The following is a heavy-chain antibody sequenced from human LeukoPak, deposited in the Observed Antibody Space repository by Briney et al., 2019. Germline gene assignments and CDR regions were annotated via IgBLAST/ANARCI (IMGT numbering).Heavy chain of an antibody. CDR3: ARRGTTYCTVDSCHPNWFDP. CDR2: IYYSGST. CDR1: GGSVSSSSYD. D-gene: IGHD2-15*01. V-gene: IGHV4-61*01. Sequence: SETLSLTCTVSGGSVSSSSYDWTWIRQPPGKGLEWIGYIYYSGSTGFNPSLKSRVTISLDTSKNQFSLKLSSVTAADTAVYYCARRGTTYCTVDSCHPNWFDPWGQGTLVTVSS. J-gene: IGHJ5*02.